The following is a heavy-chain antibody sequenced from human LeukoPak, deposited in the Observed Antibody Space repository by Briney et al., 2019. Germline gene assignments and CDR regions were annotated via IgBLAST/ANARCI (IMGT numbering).Heavy chain of an antibody. Sequence: SETLSLTCTVSGGSISSSSYYWGWIRQPPGKGLEWIGSIYYSGSTYYNPSLKSRVTISIDTSKNQFSLKLSSVTAADTAVYYCARGLGRSVYYSRFDYWGQGTLVTVSS. V-gene: IGHV4-39*07. J-gene: IGHJ4*02. CDR3: ARGLGRSVYYSRFDY. CDR2: IYYSGST. CDR1: GGSISSSSYY. D-gene: IGHD3-22*01.